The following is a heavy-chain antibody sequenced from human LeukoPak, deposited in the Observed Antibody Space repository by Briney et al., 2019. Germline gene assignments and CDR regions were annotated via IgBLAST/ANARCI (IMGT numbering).Heavy chain of an antibody. D-gene: IGHD2/OR15-2a*01. CDR1: GGSFSGYY. CDR3: ARVEIGFDY. CDR2: INHSGST. Sequence: PSETLSLTCAVYGGSFSGYYWSWIRQPPRKGLEWIGEINHSGSTNYNPSLKSRVTISVDTSKNQFSLKLSSVTAADTAVYYCARVEIGFDYWGQGTLVTVSS. V-gene: IGHV4-34*01. J-gene: IGHJ4*02.